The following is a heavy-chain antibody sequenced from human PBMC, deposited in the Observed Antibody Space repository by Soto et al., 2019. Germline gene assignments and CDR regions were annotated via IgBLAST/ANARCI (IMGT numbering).Heavy chain of an antibody. V-gene: IGHV1-18*01. D-gene: IGHD4-17*01. CDR3: AIDSAAGTGTVTTSY. CDR1: GYSFTSYG. CDR2: ISAYNGNT. J-gene: IGHJ4*02. Sequence: QVQLVQSGAEVKKPGASVKVSCKASGYSFTSYGISWVRQAPGQGLEWMGWISAYNGNTNYAQKLQGRVTMTTDTSTSPDYMELRSLRSDDTAVYYCAIDSAAGTGTVTTSYWGQGTLVTVSS.